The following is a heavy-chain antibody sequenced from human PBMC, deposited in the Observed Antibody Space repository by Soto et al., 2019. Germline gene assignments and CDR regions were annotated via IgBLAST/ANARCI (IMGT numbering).Heavy chain of an antibody. J-gene: IGHJ4*02. CDR2: IYHTGST. D-gene: IGHD3-10*01. Sequence: QVHLQESGPGLVKPSQTLSLTCSVSGDSMTTIGSYWSWVRQHPGKGLEWIGYIYHTGSTYYNPPRRDRVTIALDTSKQQLALNLTSVTAADTAVYYCSRLRDTYFFDSWGQGALVTVSS. CDR3: SRLRDTYFFDS. V-gene: IGHV4-31*03. CDR1: GDSMTTIGSY.